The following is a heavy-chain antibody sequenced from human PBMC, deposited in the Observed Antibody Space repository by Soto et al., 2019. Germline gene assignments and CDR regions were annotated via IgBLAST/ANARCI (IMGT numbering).Heavy chain of an antibody. CDR2: INPNSGGT. D-gene: IGHD2-15*01. Sequence: ASVKVSCKASGYTFTGYYMHWVRQAPGQGLEWMGWINPNSGGTNYAQKFQGWVTMARDTSISTACMELSRLRSDDTAVYYCATCYSNYYYYGMDVWGQGTTVTVSS. V-gene: IGHV1-2*04. CDR1: GYTFTGYY. CDR3: ATCYSNYYYYGMDV. J-gene: IGHJ6*02.